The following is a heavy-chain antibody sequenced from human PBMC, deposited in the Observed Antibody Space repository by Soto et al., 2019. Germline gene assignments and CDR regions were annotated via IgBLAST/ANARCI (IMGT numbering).Heavy chain of an antibody. D-gene: IGHD3-10*02. J-gene: IGHJ6*02. CDR2: ISYDGSNK. CDR1: GFTFSSYA. Sequence: QVQLVESGGGVVQPGRSLRLSCAASGFTFSSYAMHWVRQAPGKGLEWVAVISYDGSNKYYADSVKGRFTISRDNSKNPLYLQMNSLRAEDTAVYYCARDSAPGGTTFAYYYGMDVWGQGTTVTVSS. V-gene: IGHV3-30-3*01. CDR3: ARDSAPGGTTFAYYYGMDV.